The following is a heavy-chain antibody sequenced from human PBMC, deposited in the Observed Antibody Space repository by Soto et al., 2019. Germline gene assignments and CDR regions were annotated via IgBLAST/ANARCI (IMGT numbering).Heavy chain of an antibody. CDR3: ARDQLPYYYDSSGLY. J-gene: IGHJ4*02. Sequence: QVQLVESGGGVVQPGRSLRLSCAASGFTFSSYGMHWVRQAPGKGLEWVAVIWYDGSNKYYADSVKGRFTISRDNSKNTLYVQMNSLRAEDTAVYYCARDQLPYYYDSSGLYWGQGTLVTVSS. V-gene: IGHV3-33*01. CDR1: GFTFSSYG. CDR2: IWYDGSNK. D-gene: IGHD3-22*01.